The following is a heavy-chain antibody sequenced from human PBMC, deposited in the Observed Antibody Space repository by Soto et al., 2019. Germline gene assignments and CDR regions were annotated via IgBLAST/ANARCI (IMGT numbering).Heavy chain of an antibody. V-gene: IGHV3-33*01. CDR1: GFTFSSYG. D-gene: IGHD2-2*01. Sequence: QVQLVESGGGVVQPGRSLRLSCAASGFTFSSYGMHWVRQAPGKGLEWVAVIWYDGSNKYYADSVKGRFTISRDNSKNTLYLQMHSLRAEDTAVYYCARDPNVGVVVPAAIGWFDPWGQGTLVTVSS. J-gene: IGHJ5*02. CDR2: IWYDGSNK. CDR3: ARDPNVGVVVPAAIGWFDP.